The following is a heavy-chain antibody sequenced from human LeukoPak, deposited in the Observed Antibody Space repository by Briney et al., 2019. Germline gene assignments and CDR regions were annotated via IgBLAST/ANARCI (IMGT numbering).Heavy chain of an antibody. V-gene: IGHV1/OR15-1*04. CDR1: GYIFTDYY. CDR3: ARGPLSA. J-gene: IGHJ5*02. Sequence: ASVKVSCKASGYIFTDYYMHWVRQAPGQELGWMGRINPNSGGTNYAQKFQGRVTMTRNTSISTAYMELSSLRSEDTAVYYCARGPLSAWGQGTLVTVSS. CDR2: INPNSGGT. D-gene: IGHD2/OR15-2a*01.